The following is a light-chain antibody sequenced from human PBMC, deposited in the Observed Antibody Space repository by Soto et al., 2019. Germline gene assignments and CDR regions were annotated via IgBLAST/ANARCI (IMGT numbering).Light chain of an antibody. V-gene: IGLV1-44*01. J-gene: IGLJ2*01. Sequence: QSVLTQPPSASGTPGQRVTISCSGSSSNIGSNTVNWYQQLPGTAPKLLIYSNNQRPSGVPDRFSGSKSGTSASPAISGLQFGDGADFYLATWGVRLNGRGVVFGRGTNLPGL. CDR1: SSNIGSNT. CDR2: SNN. CDR3: ATWGVRLNGRGVV.